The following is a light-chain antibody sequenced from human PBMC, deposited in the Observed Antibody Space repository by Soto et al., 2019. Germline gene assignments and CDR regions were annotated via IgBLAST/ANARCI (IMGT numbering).Light chain of an antibody. CDR1: QSITMY. Sequence: DIQMTQSPSSLSAYVADRVTIXXRASQSITMYLNWYRQKSGKAPELXIYDTSTLVSGVPPRFTGSGSGTDFTLTITSLQPDDFATYYCQHYNSYSEAFGQGTKVDIK. CDR2: DTS. J-gene: IGKJ1*01. V-gene: IGKV1-39*01. CDR3: QHYNSYSEA.